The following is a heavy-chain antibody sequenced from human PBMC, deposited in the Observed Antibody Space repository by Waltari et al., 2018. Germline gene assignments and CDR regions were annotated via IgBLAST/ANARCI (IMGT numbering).Heavy chain of an antibody. CDR1: GGSISSHY. D-gene: IGHD6-13*01. V-gene: IGHV4-59*11. Sequence: QVQLQESGPGLVKPSETLSLTCTVSGGSISSHYWSWIRQPPGKGLEWIGYIYYSGSTNYNPSLKSRDTISVDTSKNQFSLKLSSVTAADTAVYYCARVVAAAGTGGHYYYYYYMDVWGKGTTVTVSS. CDR3: ARVVAAAGTGGHYYYYYYMDV. CDR2: IYYSGST. J-gene: IGHJ6*03.